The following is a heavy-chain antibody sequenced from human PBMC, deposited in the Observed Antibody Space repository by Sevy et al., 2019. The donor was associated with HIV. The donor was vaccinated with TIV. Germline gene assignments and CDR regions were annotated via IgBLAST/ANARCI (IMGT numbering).Heavy chain of an antibody. Sequence: SETLSLTCTVSGGSINSGYYYWGWIRQPPGKGLEWIGSIFYSGSTYYNPSLKSRVTISTDTSKNQFSLNLSSVTAADTAVYHCARQGTSWPLYFDYWGQGTLVTVSS. J-gene: IGHJ4*02. CDR1: GGSINSGYYY. CDR3: ARQGTSWPLYFDY. CDR2: IFYSGST. D-gene: IGHD6-13*01. V-gene: IGHV4-39*01.